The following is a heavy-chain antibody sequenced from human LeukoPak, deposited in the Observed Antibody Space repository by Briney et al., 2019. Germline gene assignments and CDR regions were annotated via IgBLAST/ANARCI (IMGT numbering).Heavy chain of an antibody. CDR1: GFTFSNYV. V-gene: IGHV3-30*02. D-gene: IGHD3-3*01. CDR3: AKVSKAPYDFWSGNYFDY. J-gene: IGHJ4*02. Sequence: PGGSLRLSCAASGFTFSNYVMHWVRQAPGKGLEWVAFIRYDGSNKYYADSVKGRFTISRDNSKNTLYLQMNSLRAEDTAVYYCAKVSKAPYDFWSGNYFDYWGQGTLVTVSS. CDR2: IRYDGSNK.